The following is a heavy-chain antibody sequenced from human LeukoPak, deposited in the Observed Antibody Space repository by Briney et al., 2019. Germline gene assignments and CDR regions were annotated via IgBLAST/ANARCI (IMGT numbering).Heavy chain of an antibody. CDR3: ARRDKNELLWFGEPEENAFDI. J-gene: IGHJ3*02. CDR1: GGSISSGGYY. D-gene: IGHD3-10*01. Sequence: SQTLSLTCTVSGGSISSGGYYWSWIRQPPGKGLEWIGYIYHSGSTYYNPSLKSRVTISVDRSKNQFSLKLSSVTAADTAVYYCARRDKNELLWFGEPEENAFDIWGQGTMVTVSS. V-gene: IGHV4-30-2*01. CDR2: IYHSGST.